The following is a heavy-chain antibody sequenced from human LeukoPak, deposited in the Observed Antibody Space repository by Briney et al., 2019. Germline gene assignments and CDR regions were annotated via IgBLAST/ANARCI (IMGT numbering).Heavy chain of an antibody. Sequence: GGSLTVSCAASGFNFDTLVMNWVRQAPGKGLEWVSSISTSSSYIYYADSVKGRFTISRDNAKNSLYLQMNSLRAEDTAVYFCTRESGDSCLSSYYYGMDVWGQGTTVTVS. CDR2: ISTSSSYI. CDR3: TRESGDSCLSSYYYGMDV. D-gene: IGHD3-10*01. CDR1: GFNFDTLV. V-gene: IGHV3-21*01. J-gene: IGHJ6*02.